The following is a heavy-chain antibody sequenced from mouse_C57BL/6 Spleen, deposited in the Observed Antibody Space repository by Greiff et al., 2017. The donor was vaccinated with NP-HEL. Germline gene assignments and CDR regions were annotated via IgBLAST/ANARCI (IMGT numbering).Heavy chain of an antibody. CDR1: GYTFTTYP. D-gene: IGHD1-1*01. J-gene: IGHJ3*01. CDR2: FHPYNDDT. CDR3: ARGYYYGSSPWFAY. Sequence: QVQLKESGAELVKPGASVKMSCKASGYTFTTYPIEWMKQNHGKSLEWIGNFHPYNDDTKYNEKFKGKATLTVEKSSSTVYLELSRLTSDDSAVYYCARGYYYGSSPWFAYWGQGTLVTVSA. V-gene: IGHV1-47*01.